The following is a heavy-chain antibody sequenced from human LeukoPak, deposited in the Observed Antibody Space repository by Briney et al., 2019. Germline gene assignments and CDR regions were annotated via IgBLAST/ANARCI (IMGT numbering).Heavy chain of an antibody. CDR1: GYRFTSYW. V-gene: IGHV5-51*01. D-gene: IGHD6-13*01. J-gene: IGHJ3*02. CDR2: IYPGDSDT. CDR3: ATPYSSSWYGAAVDAFDI. Sequence: GESLKISCKGSGYRFTSYWIGWVRQMPGKGLEWMGIIYPGDSDTRYSPSFQGQVTISADKSISTAYLQWSSLKASDTAMYYCATPYSSSWYGAAVDAFDIWGQGTMVTVSS.